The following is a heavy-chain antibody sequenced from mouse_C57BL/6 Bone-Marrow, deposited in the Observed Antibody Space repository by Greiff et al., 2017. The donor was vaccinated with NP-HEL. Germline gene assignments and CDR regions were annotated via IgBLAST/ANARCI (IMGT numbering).Heavy chain of an antibody. D-gene: IGHD1-2*01. J-gene: IGHJ3*01. Sequence: EVKLMESGPGLVKPSQSLSLTCSVTGYSITSGYYWNWIRQFPGNKLEWMGYISYDGSNNYNPSLKNRISITRDTSKNQFFLKLNSVTTEDTATYYCARGYYGRFADWGQGTLVTVSA. CDR2: ISYDGSN. CDR3: ARGYYGRFAD. V-gene: IGHV3-6*01. CDR1: GYSITSGYY.